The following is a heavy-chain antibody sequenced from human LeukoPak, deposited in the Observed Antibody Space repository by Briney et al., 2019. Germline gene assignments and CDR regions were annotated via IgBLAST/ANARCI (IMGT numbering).Heavy chain of an antibody. V-gene: IGHV3-21*01. Sequence: GGSLRLSCAASGFSFSSYSMDWVRQAPGKGLEWVSSISSGSTSIYYADSVKGRFTISRDNAKNSLYLQMNSLRAEDTAVYYCARVTGTTAGDHWGQGTLVSVSP. CDR1: GFSFSSYS. D-gene: IGHD1-1*01. CDR3: ARVTGTTAGDH. CDR2: ISSGSTSI. J-gene: IGHJ5*02.